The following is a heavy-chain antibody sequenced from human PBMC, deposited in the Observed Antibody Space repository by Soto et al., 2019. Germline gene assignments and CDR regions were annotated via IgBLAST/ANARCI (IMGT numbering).Heavy chain of an antibody. J-gene: IGHJ6*02. Sequence: ASVKVSCKASGYTFTSDYMHWVRQAPGQGLEWMGIINPSGGSTSYAQKFQGRVTMTRDTSTSTVYMELSSLRSEDTAVYYCAKDFWSGYYIYYYYGMDVWGQGTTVTVS. CDR2: INPSGGST. CDR1: GYTFTSDY. V-gene: IGHV1-46*01. CDR3: AKDFWSGYYIYYYYGMDV. D-gene: IGHD3-3*01.